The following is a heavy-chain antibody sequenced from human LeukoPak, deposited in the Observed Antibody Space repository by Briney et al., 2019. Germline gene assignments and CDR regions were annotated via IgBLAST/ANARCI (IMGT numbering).Heavy chain of an antibody. V-gene: IGHV3-7*01. CDR2: INPDGSLK. D-gene: IGHD2/OR15-2a*01. J-gene: IGHJ4*02. CDR3: ARLLGTSTIYDY. CDR1: GFTFSAHW. Sequence: GGSLTLSCEVSGFTFSAHWMSWVRQAPGKGLGWVASINPDGSLKYYLDSVRGRFTISRDRSKNSLYLQMYSLGADDTAVYYCARLLGTSTIYDYWGQGTLVTVSS.